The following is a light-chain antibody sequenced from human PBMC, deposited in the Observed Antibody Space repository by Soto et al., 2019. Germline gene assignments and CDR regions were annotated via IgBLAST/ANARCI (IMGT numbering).Light chain of an antibody. CDR3: SSYSSSNTPSYV. J-gene: IGLJ1*01. CDR2: EVT. CDR1: SSDDGGFHY. Sequence: QSALAQPASVSGSPGQSLTISCTGTSSDDGGFHYVSWYQQHPGKAPKLIIYEVTNRPSGVSDRFSGSNSDNTASLTISGLQAEDEADYYCSSYSSSNTPSYVFGTGPKVTVL. V-gene: IGLV2-14*01.